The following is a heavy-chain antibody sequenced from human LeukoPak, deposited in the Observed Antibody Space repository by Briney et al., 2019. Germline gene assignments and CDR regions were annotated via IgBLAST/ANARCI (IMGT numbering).Heavy chain of an antibody. J-gene: IGHJ4*02. Sequence: PGRSLRLSCAASGFTFSSYGMHWVRQAPGKGLEWVAVIWYDGSNKYYADSVKGRFTISRDNSKNTLYLQMNSLRAEDTAVYYCARDNPDFWSGYSYDYWGQGTLVTVSS. D-gene: IGHD3-3*01. V-gene: IGHV3-33*01. CDR3: ARDNPDFWSGYSYDY. CDR2: IWYDGSNK. CDR1: GFTFSSYG.